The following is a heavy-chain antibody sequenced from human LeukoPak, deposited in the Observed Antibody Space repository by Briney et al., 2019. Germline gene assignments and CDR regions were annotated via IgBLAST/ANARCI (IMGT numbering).Heavy chain of an antibody. CDR1: GGSISSYY. D-gene: IGHD3-9*01. V-gene: IGHV4-39*07. Sequence: ETLPLTCTVSGGSISSYYWGWSRQSPGKGLEWIGIMYYSGTTHYNPSLKSRVSIFADMSKSQFSLRLTSVTAADTAMYYCARGILGYSDISAEWDYFSYGMDVWGQGTTVIVSS. CDR3: ARGILGYSDISAEWDYFSYGMDV. CDR2: MYYSGTT. J-gene: IGHJ6*02.